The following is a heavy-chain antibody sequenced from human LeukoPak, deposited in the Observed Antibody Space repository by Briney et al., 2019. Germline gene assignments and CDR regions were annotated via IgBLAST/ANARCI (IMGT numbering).Heavy chain of an antibody. CDR3: AKDQEIVVVIKGNWFDP. CDR1: GFTFSNYA. D-gene: IGHD3-22*01. V-gene: IGHV3-23*01. CDR2: ISGTGGST. J-gene: IGHJ5*02. Sequence: GGSLRLSCAASGFTFSNYAMNWVRQAPEKGLEWVSEISGTGGSTYYADSVKGRFTISRDNSRNTLYLQMNSLRAEDAAVYYCAKDQEIVVVIKGNWFDPWGQGTLVTVSS.